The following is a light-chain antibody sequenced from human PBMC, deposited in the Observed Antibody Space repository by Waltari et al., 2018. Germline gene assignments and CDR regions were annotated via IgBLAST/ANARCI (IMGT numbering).Light chain of an antibody. Sequence: DIQMTQSPSTLSASVGDRVTITCRASQSISNWLAWYQQKPGKAPKRMIYKASTLQSGVPSRFSGSGSGTEFTLTISSLQPDDFATYYCQQYSSDSTFGQGTKVEIK. V-gene: IGKV1-5*03. CDR3: QQYSSDST. CDR2: KAS. CDR1: QSISNW. J-gene: IGKJ1*01.